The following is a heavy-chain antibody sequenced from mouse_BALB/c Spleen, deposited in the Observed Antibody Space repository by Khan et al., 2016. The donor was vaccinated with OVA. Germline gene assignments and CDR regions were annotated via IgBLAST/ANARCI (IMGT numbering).Heavy chain of an antibody. CDR2: ITNSGST. Sequence: VQLQQSGPGLVKPSQSLSLTCTVTGYSITRDYAWNWIRQFPGNKLEWMGYITNSGSTNYNPSLKSRISITRDTSKNQFFLQLNSVTTEDTATYYCASELRRYYAMDCWGQGTSVTVSS. CDR3: ASELRRYYAMDC. D-gene: IGHD4-1*01. V-gene: IGHV3-2*02. J-gene: IGHJ4*01. CDR1: GYSITRDYA.